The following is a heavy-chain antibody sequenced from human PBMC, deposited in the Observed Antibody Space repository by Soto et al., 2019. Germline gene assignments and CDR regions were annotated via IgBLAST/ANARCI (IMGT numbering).Heavy chain of an antibody. CDR3: ARGRYGDY. J-gene: IGHJ4*02. CDR1: GYTFTTYG. D-gene: IGHD1-1*01. CDR2: ISAHNGNT. Sequence: QVHLVQSGAEVRKPGASVMVSCKGSGYTFTTYGITWVRQAPGQGLEWMGWISAHNGNTNYAQKLQGRVTVTRDTSTSTAYMELRNLRSDDTAVYYCARGRYGDYWGQGALVTVSS. V-gene: IGHV1-18*01.